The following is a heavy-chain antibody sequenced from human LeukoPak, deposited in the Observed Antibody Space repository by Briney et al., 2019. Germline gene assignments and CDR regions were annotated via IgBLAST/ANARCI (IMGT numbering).Heavy chain of an antibody. Sequence: GASVTVSCKASGYTFTGYYMHWVRQAPGQGLEWMGWINPNSGGTNYAQKFQGRVTMTRDTSISTAYMELSRLRSDDTAVYYCARDREGYCTNGVCYEGNWFDPWGQGTLVTVSS. J-gene: IGHJ5*02. CDR2: INPNSGGT. V-gene: IGHV1-2*02. CDR3: ARDREGYCTNGVCYEGNWFDP. CDR1: GYTFTGYY. D-gene: IGHD2-8*01.